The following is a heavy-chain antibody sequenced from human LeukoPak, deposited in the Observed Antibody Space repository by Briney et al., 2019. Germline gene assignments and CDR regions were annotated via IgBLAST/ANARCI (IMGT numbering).Heavy chain of an antibody. V-gene: IGHV3-23*01. J-gene: IGHJ4*02. CDR3: AKDRLLWFGESDY. D-gene: IGHD3-10*01. Sequence: GGSLRLSCAASGFSFSIYVMSWIRQAPGKGLEWVSAISGSGGSTYYADSVKGRFTISRDNSKNTLYLQMNSLRAEDTAVYYCAKDRLLWFGESDYWGQGTLVTVSS. CDR1: GFSFSIYV. CDR2: ISGSGGST.